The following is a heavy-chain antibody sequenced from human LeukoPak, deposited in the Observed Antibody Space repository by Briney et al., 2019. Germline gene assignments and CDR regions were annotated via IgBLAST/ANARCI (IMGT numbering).Heavy chain of an antibody. D-gene: IGHD3-3*01. CDR2: LSFGETT. CDR3: ARRTIFGVVKGDWFFDL. CDR1: GISVTARSYS. V-gene: IGHV4-39*01. Sequence: SETLSLTCTVSGISVTARSYSWDWIRQPPDKGLEWIGSLSFGETTSYNPSLKSRVAISVDTSDNQFSLKLTSVTAADTAVYYCARRTIFGVVKGDWFFDLWGRGTLVTVSS. J-gene: IGHJ2*01.